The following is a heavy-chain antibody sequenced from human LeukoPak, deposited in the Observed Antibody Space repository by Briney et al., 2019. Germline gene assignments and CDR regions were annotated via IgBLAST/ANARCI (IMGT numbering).Heavy chain of an antibody. CDR3: AKWGDYDVLTGYYVSDY. D-gene: IGHD3-9*01. CDR2: ITGSGGNT. J-gene: IGHJ4*02. Sequence: GASLRLSCAASGFTFSNYAMGWVRQAPGKGLEWVSAITGSGGNTYYADSVKGRLTISRDNSKNTVFLQMNSLRAEDTAVYYCAKWGDYDVLTGYYVSDYWGQGTLVTVSS. CDR1: GFTFSNYA. V-gene: IGHV3-23*01.